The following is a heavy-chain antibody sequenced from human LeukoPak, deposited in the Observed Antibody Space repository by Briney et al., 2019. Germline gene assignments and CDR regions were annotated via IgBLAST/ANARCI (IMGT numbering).Heavy chain of an antibody. J-gene: IGHJ5*02. V-gene: IGHV4-59*08. Sequence: PPETLSLTCTVSGGSISSYYWSWIRQPPGKGLEWIGYIYYSGSTNYNPSLKSRVTISVDTSKNQFSLKLSSVTAADTAVYYCARRLYYDILSPFNWFDPWGQGTLVTVSS. CDR1: GGSISSYY. D-gene: IGHD3-9*01. CDR2: IYYSGST. CDR3: ARRLYYDILSPFNWFDP.